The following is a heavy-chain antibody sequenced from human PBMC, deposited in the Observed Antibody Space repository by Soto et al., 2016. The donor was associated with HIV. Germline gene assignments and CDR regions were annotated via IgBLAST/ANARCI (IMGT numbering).Heavy chain of an antibody. CDR1: GFTFSSYS. Sequence: EVQLVESGGGLVQPGGSLRLSCAASGFTFSSYSMNWVRQAPGKGLEWVSYISSSSSTIYYADSVKGRFTISRDNAKNSLYLQMNSLRAEDTAVYYCARDGPYYYDSSGYYYSNDAFDYLGTKGQWSTVSS. CDR2: ISSSSSTI. D-gene: IGHD3-22*01. J-gene: IGHJ3*02. V-gene: IGHV3-48*01. CDR3: ARDGPYYYDSSGYYYSNDAFDY.